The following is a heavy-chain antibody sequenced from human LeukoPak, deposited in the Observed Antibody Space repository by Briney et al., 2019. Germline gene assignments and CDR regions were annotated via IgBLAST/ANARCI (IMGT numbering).Heavy chain of an antibody. V-gene: IGHV3-30*04. CDR3: ARERESYRSFDY. Sequence: PGRSLRLSCAASGFTFSSYAMHWVRQAPGKGLEWVAVISYDGSNKYYADSVKGRFTISRDNSKNTLYLQMNSLRAEDTAVYYCARERESYRSFDYRGQRTLVTVSS. J-gene: IGHJ4*02. D-gene: IGHD5-24*01. CDR1: GFTFSSYA. CDR2: ISYDGSNK.